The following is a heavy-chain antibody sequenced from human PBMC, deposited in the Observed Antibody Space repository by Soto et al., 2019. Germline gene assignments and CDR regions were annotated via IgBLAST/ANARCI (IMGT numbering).Heavy chain of an antibody. CDR3: ARAKYDYIWGSYHPVDQ. CDR1: GKSFDNFA. CDR2: INVGDDKT. Sequence: QVQLVQSGAEVKKPGASVRLSCKVSGKSFDNFAVHWVRQTPGQRPEWMGRINVGDDKTKYSEKLQGRVIVSYDTSATTAYMELRALSSEDTAVYYCARAKYDYIWGSYHPVDQWAQGAQVTVAS. D-gene: IGHD3-16*02. J-gene: IGHJ4*02. V-gene: IGHV1-3*01.